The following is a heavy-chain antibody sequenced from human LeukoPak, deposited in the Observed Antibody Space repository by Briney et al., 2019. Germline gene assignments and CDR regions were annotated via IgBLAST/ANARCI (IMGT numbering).Heavy chain of an antibody. J-gene: IGHJ6*02. CDR3: ARGEGRFLEWLYTDYYYYGMDV. CDR2: INHSGST. Sequence: SETLSLTCAVYGGSFSGHYWSWIRQPPGKGLEWIGEINHSGSTNYNPSLKSRVTISVDTSKNQFSLKLSSVTAADTAVYYCARGEGRFLEWLYTDYYYYGMDVWGQGTTVTVSS. D-gene: IGHD3-3*01. CDR1: GGSFSGHY. V-gene: IGHV4-34*01.